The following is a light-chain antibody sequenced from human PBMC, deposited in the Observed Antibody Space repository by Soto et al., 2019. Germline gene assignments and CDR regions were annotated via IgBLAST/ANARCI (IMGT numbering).Light chain of an antibody. Sequence: DVQLNQAPSTLSASVGARGTTTLRASQSISSWLAWYQQKPGKAPKLLIYDASSLESGVPSRFSGSGSGTEFTLTISSLQPDDFATYYCQQYNSYWTFGQGTKVDI. J-gene: IGKJ1*01. V-gene: IGKV1-5*01. CDR1: QSISSW. CDR3: QQYNSYWT. CDR2: DAS.